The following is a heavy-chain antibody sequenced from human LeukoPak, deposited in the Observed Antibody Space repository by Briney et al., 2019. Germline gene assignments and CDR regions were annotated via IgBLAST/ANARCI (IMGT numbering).Heavy chain of an antibody. D-gene: IGHD5-12*01. J-gene: IGHJ4*02. CDR3: AKDRIGGYCLFDY. Sequence: GGSLRLSCAASGFSFSSYAMNWVRQAPGKGLGWVSVISGSGNTIYYSDSVEGRFTISRDNSRNTLWLLMNSLRAEDTAVYYCAKDRIGGYCLFDYWGQGTLVTVSS. CDR1: GFSFSSYA. V-gene: IGHV3-23*01. CDR2: ISGSGNTI.